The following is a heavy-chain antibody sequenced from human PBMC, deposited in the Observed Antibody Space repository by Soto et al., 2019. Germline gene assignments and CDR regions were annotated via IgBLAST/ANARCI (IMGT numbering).Heavy chain of an antibody. J-gene: IGHJ6*02. V-gene: IGHV3-43*01. CDR2: ITWDGGSI. D-gene: IGHD6-25*01. CDR3: AKGGFGGYGMDV. CDR1: GFNFHDYT. Sequence: GGSLRLSCAASGFNFHDYTIHWVRQSPGKGLEWVSFITWDGGSIYYADSVKGRFTISRDNSKNSLTLEMNSLRSEDSGVYYCAKGGFGGYGMDVWGQGTPVTVYS.